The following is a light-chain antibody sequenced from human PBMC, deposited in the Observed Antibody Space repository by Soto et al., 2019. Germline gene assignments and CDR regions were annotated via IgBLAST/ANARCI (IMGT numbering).Light chain of an antibody. CDR2: GNS. CDR1: SSNIGAGYD. CDR3: PSYDSILFWV. V-gene: IGLV1-40*01. Sequence: QSVLTQPPSVSGAPGQRVTISCTGSSSNIGAGYDVHWYQQLPGTAPKLLIYGNSNRPSGVPDRFSGSKSGTSASLAITGLQAEDEADYYCPSYDSILFWVFGGGTKLTVL. J-gene: IGLJ3*02.